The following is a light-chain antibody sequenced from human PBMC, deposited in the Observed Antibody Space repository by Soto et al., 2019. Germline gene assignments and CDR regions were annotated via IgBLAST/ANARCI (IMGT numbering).Light chain of an antibody. V-gene: IGLV4-60*03. CDR1: SGHSSYI. J-gene: IGLJ3*02. CDR2: LEGSGSY. Sequence: QPVLTQSSSASASLGSSVKLTCTLSSGHSSYIIAWHQQQPGKAPRYLMKLEGSGSYNKGSGVPDRFSGSSSGADRYVTISNLQSEDEADYYCETWDTNPRVFGGGTKLTVL. CDR3: ETWDTNPRV.